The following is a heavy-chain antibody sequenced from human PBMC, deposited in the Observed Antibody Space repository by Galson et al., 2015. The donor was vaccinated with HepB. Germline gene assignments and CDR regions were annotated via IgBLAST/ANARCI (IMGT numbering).Heavy chain of an antibody. V-gene: IGHV3-73*01. CDR1: GFTFSGSA. D-gene: IGHD6-13*01. CDR3: VRSGDFSGYSSR. J-gene: IGHJ4*02. Sequence: SLRLSCAASGFTFSGSAIHWVRQASGKGPEWVGRIRSKASDYATAYAASLKGRFTISRDDSKNTAYLHMNSLKTDDTAVYYCVRSGDFSGYSSRWGQGTLVTVSS. CDR2: IRSKASDYAT.